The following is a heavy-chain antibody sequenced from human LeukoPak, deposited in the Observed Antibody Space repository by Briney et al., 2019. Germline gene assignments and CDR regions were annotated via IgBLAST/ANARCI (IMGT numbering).Heavy chain of an antibody. D-gene: IGHD3-16*01. Sequence: SETLSLTCTVSGGSISGQYWSWIRQPPGRGLEWIAYIHSTGRTNYNPSLKSRVTILVDTSKNQFSLQLKSVTAADTAVYYCARHDGVYYYYGMDVWGQGTTVTVSS. CDR1: GGSISGQY. V-gene: IGHV4-59*11. CDR2: IHSTGRT. CDR3: ARHDGVYYYYGMDV. J-gene: IGHJ6*02.